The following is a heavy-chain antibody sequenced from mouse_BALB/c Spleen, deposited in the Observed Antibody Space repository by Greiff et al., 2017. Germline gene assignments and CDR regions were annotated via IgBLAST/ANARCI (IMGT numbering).Heavy chain of an antibody. CDR1: GDSITSGY. D-gene: IGHD1-2*01. CDR2: ISYSGST. Sequence: EVQLQESGPSLVKPSQTLSLTCSVTGDSITSGYWNWIRKFPGNKLEYMGYISYSGSTYYNPSLKSRISITRDTSKNQYYLQLNSVTTEDTATYYCARSSHYYGPLYYAMDYWGQGTSVTVSS. CDR3: ARSSHYYGPLYYAMDY. J-gene: IGHJ4*01. V-gene: IGHV3-8*02.